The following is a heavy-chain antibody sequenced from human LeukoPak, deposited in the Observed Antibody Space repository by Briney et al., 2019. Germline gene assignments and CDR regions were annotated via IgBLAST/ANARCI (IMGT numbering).Heavy chain of an antibody. Sequence: SETLSLTCTVSGDSISSGDYYWSWIRQPPGKGLEWIGYIYYSGSTYYNPSLKSRVTISVDTSKNQFSLKLSSVTAADTAVYYCARDYYDSSGYPGYGMDVWGQGTTVTVSS. J-gene: IGHJ6*02. CDR2: IYYSGST. D-gene: IGHD3-22*01. CDR1: GDSISSGDYY. V-gene: IGHV4-30-4*01. CDR3: ARDYYDSSGYPGYGMDV.